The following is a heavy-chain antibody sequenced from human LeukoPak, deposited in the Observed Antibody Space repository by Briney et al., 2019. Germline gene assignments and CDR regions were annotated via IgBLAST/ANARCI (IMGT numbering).Heavy chain of an antibody. D-gene: IGHD1-26*01. Sequence: GRSLRLSCAASGFTFDDYAMHWVRQAPGKGLEWVSGISWNSGSIGYADSVKGRFTISRDNAKNSLYLQMTSLRAEDTALYYCAKDIRYSGSYGAFDYWGQGTLVTVSS. V-gene: IGHV3-9*01. CDR1: GFTFDDYA. CDR2: ISWNSGSI. CDR3: AKDIRYSGSYGAFDY. J-gene: IGHJ4*02.